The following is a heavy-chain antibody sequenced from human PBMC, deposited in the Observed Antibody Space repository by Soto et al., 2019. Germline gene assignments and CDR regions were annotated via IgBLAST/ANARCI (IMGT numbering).Heavy chain of an antibody. CDR3: ARDAQPKGVAADGASDY. D-gene: IGHD6-19*01. CDR2: ITTYNGNR. CDR1: GYTFKNYG. Sequence: ASVKVSCKASGYTFKNYGIKWVRQAPGQGLEWVGWITTYNGNRYSAEKFQGRVTMTTDTSTSTTYMEPKSLTSDDTGVYYCARDAQPKGVAADGASDYWGQGTLVTVSS. J-gene: IGHJ4*02. V-gene: IGHV1-18*01.